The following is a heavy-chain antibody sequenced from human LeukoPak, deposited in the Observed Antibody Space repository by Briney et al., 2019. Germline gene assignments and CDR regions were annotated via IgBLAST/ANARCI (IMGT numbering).Heavy chain of an antibody. V-gene: IGHV4-59*11. J-gene: IGHJ3*02. CDR1: TDSFSSHY. CDR2: ISYIGST. D-gene: IGHD4-17*01. Sequence: SETLSLTCVVSTDSFSSHYWTWIRQPPGKGLEWIGYISYIGSTNYNPSLKSRVTISIDTSKNQFSLKLASVTAADTAVYYCARDLVTVTKGFDIWGQGTMVSVSS. CDR3: ARDLVTVTKGFDI.